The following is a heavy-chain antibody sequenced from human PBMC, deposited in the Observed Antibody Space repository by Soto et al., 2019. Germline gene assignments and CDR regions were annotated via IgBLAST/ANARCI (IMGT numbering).Heavy chain of an antibody. V-gene: IGHV3-33*01. J-gene: IGHJ3*02. CDR1: GFIFSNYG. CDR3: ARAGDTSLGIRELGAFDI. Sequence: GGSLRLSCRASGFIFSNYGMHWVRQAAGKGLEWVAVVRYDGSNKYYADSVKGRFTISRDNSKSTLYLQMSSLRAEDTALYYCARAGDTSLGIRELGAFDIWGQGTKVTVSS. CDR2: VRYDGSNK. D-gene: IGHD2-21*01.